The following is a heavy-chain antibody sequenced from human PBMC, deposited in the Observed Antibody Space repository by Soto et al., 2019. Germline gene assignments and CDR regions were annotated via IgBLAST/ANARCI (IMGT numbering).Heavy chain of an antibody. D-gene: IGHD2-15*01. CDR1: GFTFNNYY. CDR3: GRGFGGTH. J-gene: IGHJ4*02. CDR2: INQDGSAK. V-gene: IGHV3-7*05. Sequence: EVQLVESGGGLVQPGGSLRLSCAASGFTFNNYYMVWVRQAPGRGLEWVANINQDGSAKYYVDSVKGRFTISRDNAKSSLYLQINSLRAEDTATYYCGRGFGGTHWGQGSLVTVPS.